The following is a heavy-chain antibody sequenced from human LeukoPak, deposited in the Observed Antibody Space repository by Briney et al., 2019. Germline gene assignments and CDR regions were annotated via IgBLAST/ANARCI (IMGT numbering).Heavy chain of an antibody. CDR3: ARDQSASLNYFDY. CDR2: INPHSATT. V-gene: IGHV1-46*01. CDR1: GYTFISRY. J-gene: IGHJ4*02. Sequence: ASVKVSCKACGYTFISRYIHWVRQAPGQGLEWMGIINPHSATTTYAQSFQGRLTMTRDTSTSTVYMELSRLKSEDTAMYYCARDQSASLNYFDYWGQGTLVTVSS.